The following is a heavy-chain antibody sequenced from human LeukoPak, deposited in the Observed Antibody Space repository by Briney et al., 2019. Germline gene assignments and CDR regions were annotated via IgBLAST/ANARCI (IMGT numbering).Heavy chain of an antibody. V-gene: IGHV1-69*13. CDR3: ARAPHYGMDV. Sequence: ASVKVSCKASGGTFSSYAISWVRQAPGQGLEWMGGVIPIFGTANYAQKFQGRVTITADESTSTAYMELSSLRSEDTAVYYCARAPHYGMDVWGQGTTVTVSS. CDR1: GGTFSSYA. J-gene: IGHJ6*02. CDR2: VIPIFGTA.